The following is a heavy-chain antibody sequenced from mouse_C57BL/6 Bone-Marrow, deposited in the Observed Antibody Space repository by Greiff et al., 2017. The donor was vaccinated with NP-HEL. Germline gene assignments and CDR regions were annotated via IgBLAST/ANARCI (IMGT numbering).Heavy chain of an antibody. Sequence: QVQLKQSGAELVKPGASVKLSCKASGYTFTSYWMHWVKQRPGRGLEWIGRIDPNSGGTKYNEKFKSKATLTVDKPSSTAYMQLSSLTSEDSAVYYCAREGFITTVVAFDYWGQGTTLTVSS. CDR3: AREGFITTVVAFDY. D-gene: IGHD1-1*01. CDR1: GYTFTSYW. J-gene: IGHJ2*01. CDR2: IDPNSGGT. V-gene: IGHV1-72*01.